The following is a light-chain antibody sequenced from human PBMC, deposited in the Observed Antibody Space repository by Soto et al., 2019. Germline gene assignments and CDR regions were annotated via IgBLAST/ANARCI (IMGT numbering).Light chain of an antibody. V-gene: IGKV3-15*01. Sequence: EIVLTQSPATLSLSPGERATLSCRASQSVSSNLPWYQQKPGQAPRLLIYAAPSRATGVPARFSGSGSGTEFTLTISSLQSEDFALYFCLQYDDWPPWTFGHGTKVEIK. CDR1: QSVSSN. J-gene: IGKJ1*01. CDR3: LQYDDWPPWT. CDR2: AAP.